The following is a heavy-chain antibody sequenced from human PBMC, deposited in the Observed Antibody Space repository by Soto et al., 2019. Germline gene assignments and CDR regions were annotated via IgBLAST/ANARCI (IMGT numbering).Heavy chain of an antibody. J-gene: IGHJ3*02. CDR3: ARGPIVVVQAAPTPNDDFDI. Sequence: ASVKVSCKASGYTFTSYYMHWVRQAPGQGLEWMGIINPSGGSTSYAQKFQGRVTMTRDTSTSTVYMELSSLRSEDTAVYYCARGPIVVVQAAPTPNDDFDIWGQGTMVTVSS. D-gene: IGHD2-2*01. CDR2: INPSGGST. V-gene: IGHV1-46*03. CDR1: GYTFTSYY.